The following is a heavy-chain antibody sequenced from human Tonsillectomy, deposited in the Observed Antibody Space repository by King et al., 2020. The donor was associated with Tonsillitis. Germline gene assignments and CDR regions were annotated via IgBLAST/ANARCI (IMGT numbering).Heavy chain of an antibody. CDR3: ARDLALRGYSYGPGTFDY. CDR2: IISSSSYI. V-gene: IGHV3-21*01. D-gene: IGHD5-18*01. J-gene: IGHJ4*02. CDR1: GFSFSNYS. Sequence: VQLVESGGRLGKPGVSLRLSCAASGFSFSNYSMNWVRQAPGTGLEWVSTIISSSSYIWYADSVRGRFTISRANAKNSLYLQMKSLRAEDTAVYYCARDLALRGYSYGPGTFDYWGQGTLVTVSS.